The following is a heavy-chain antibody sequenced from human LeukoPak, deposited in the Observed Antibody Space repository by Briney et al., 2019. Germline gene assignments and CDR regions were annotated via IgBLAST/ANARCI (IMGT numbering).Heavy chain of an antibody. CDR1: GGSISSYY. Sequence: SETLSLTCTVSGGSISSYYWSWIRQPPGKGLEWIGYIYYSGSTTYNPSLKSRVTISVDTSKNQFSLKLSSVTAADTAAYYCARGRSGYSYVHDAFDIWGQGTMVTVSS. CDR2: IYYSGST. J-gene: IGHJ3*02. V-gene: IGHV4-59*01. CDR3: ARGRSGYSYVHDAFDI. D-gene: IGHD5-18*01.